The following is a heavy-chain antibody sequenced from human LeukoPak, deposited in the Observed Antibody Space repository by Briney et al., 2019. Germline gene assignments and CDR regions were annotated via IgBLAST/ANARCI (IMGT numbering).Heavy chain of an antibody. CDR2: MNPNSGNT. J-gene: IGHJ6*03. D-gene: IGHD4-17*01. V-gene: IGHV1-8*01. Sequence: ASVKVSCKASVYTFTSYNINWVRQATGQGLEWMGWMNPNSGNTGYAQKFQGRVTMTRNTSISTAYMELSSLRSEDTGVYYCARGVRGGRSGDYSYYYYMDVWGKGTTVTVSS. CDR3: ARGVRGGRSGDYSYYYYMDV. CDR1: VYTFTSYN.